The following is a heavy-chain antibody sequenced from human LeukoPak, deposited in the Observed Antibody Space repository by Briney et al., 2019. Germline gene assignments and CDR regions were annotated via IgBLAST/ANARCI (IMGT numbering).Heavy chain of an antibody. D-gene: IGHD3-3*01. CDR1: GGSISSGGYY. V-gene: IGHV4-30-2*01. J-gene: IGHJ4*02. CDR2: IYHSGST. CDR3: ASLNYDADAPYFDY. Sequence: SETLSLTCTVSGGSISSGGYYWSWIRQPPGKGLEWIGYIYHSGSTYYNPSLKSRVTISVDRSKNQFSLKLSSVTAADTAVYYCASLNYDADAPYFDYWGQGTLVTVSS.